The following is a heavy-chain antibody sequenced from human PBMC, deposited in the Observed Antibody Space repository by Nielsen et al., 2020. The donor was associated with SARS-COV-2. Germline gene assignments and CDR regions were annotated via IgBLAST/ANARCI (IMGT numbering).Heavy chain of an antibody. CDR1: GYTFTGYY. Sequence: VKVSCKASGYTFTGYYMHWVRQAPGQGLEWMGRINPNSGGTNYAQKFQGRVTMTRDTSISTAYMELSRLRSDDTVVYYCARGSITYSSSWPYFDYWGQGTLVTVSS. V-gene: IGHV1-2*05. CDR2: INPNSGGT. CDR3: ARGSITYSSSWPYFDY. J-gene: IGHJ4*02. D-gene: IGHD6-13*01.